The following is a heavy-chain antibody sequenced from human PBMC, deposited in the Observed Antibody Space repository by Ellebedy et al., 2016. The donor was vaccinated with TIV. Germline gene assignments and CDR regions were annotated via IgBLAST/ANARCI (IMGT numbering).Heavy chain of an antibody. CDR2: ISYDGRDE. CDR1: GFTFSNYA. Sequence: GESLKISCAASGFTFSNYAIQWLRQAPGKGLEWVAAISYDGRDEYYADSVRGRFTISRDNDRNTLYLQMNSMGTEDTATYYCGSLYETAMLYWGGVDVWGRGTTVTVSS. J-gene: IGHJ6*02. V-gene: IGHV3-30*04. CDR3: GSLYETAMLYWGGVDV. D-gene: IGHD2-8*01.